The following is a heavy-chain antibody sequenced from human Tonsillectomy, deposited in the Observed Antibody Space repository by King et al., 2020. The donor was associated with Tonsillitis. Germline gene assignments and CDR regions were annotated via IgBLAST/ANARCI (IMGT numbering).Heavy chain of an antibody. CDR2: IISSGITI. CDR1: GFTFSSYE. CDR3: AREGIDYYDSSGYYRVDAFDI. J-gene: IGHJ3*02. Sequence: VQLVESGGGLVQPGGSLRLSCAASGFTFSSYEMNWVRQPPGKGLEWVSYIISSGITIYYADSVKGRFTISRDNAKNSLYLQMNSLRAEDTAVYYCAREGIDYYDSSGYYRVDAFDIWGQGTMVTVSS. D-gene: IGHD3-22*01. V-gene: IGHV3-48*03.